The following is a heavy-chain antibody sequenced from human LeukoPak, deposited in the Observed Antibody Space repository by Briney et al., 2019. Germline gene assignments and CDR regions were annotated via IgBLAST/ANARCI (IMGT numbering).Heavy chain of an antibody. CDR3: AKSRPYSSSWYYFDY. J-gene: IGHJ4*02. CDR1: GFTFTNFG. CDR2: IWANGINK. D-gene: IGHD6-13*01. V-gene: IGHV3-30*02. Sequence: GGSLRLSCAASGFTFTNFGMHWVRQTPGKGLEWVAVIWANGINKYYADFVKGRFTISRDNSKNTLYLQMNSLRAEDTAVYYCAKSRPYSSSWYYFDYWGQGTLVTVSS.